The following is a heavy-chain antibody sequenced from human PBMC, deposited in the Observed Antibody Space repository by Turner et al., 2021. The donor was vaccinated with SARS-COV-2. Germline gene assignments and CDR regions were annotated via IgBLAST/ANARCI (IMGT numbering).Heavy chain of an antibody. CDR2: ITAYSGTT. CDR3: ARVYNYYGSGGYDNWDYYGMDV. D-gene: IGHD3-10*01. J-gene: IGHJ6*02. CDR1: HFTSTSYD. V-gene: IGHV1-18*01. Sequence: QVQLVQSGAEVKKPGASVKVSCTASHFTSTSYDFSWVRQALGQGLEWMGCITAYSGTTINAQKLQGRVTMTTDTSTSTAYKELRSLRSDETAVYYCARVYNYYGSGGYDNWDYYGMDVWGQGTTVTVSS.